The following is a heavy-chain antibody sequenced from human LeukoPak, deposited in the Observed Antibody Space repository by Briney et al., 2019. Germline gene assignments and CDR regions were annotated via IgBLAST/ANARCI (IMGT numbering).Heavy chain of an antibody. CDR2: ISGSGDST. CDR3: AKDVAITRTVTKDV. J-gene: IGHJ6*04. CDR1: GFTFSTYA. Sequence: GGSLTLSCAASGFTFSTYAMGWVRQAPGKGLEWVSSISGSGDSTSYADSVKGRFTISRDNSENTLYLQMSSLRAEDTALYYCAKDVAITRTVTKDVWGKGTTVTVSS. D-gene: IGHD4-17*01. V-gene: IGHV3-23*01.